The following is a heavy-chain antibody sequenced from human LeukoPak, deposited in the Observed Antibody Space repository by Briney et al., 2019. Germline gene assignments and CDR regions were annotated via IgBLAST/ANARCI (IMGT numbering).Heavy chain of an antibody. CDR1: GFNVGNNY. V-gene: IGHV3-53*01. CDR3: ARVGDHYHWYFDL. CDR2: LYSGSDT. D-gene: IGHD3-10*01. J-gene: IGHJ2*01. Sequence: PGGSLRLSCAASGFNVGNNYMNWVRQAPGKGLEWVSILYSGSDTYYADSLKGRFIVSRDNSKNILSLQMNSLTAEDTAVYYCARVGDHYHWYFDLWGRGTLVTVSS.